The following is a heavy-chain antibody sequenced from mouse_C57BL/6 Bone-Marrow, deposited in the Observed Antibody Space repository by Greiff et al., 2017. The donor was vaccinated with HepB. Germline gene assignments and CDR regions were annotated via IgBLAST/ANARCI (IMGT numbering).Heavy chain of an antibody. J-gene: IGHJ3*01. CDR2: IYPSDSET. CDR1: GYTFTSYW. V-gene: IGHV1-61*01. D-gene: IGHD1-2*01. CDR3: ARLGDGRPWFAY. Sequence: QVQLQQPGAELVRPGSSVKLSCKASGYTFTSYWMDWVKQRPGQGLEWIGNIYPSDSETHYNQKFKDKATLTVDKSSSTAYMQLSSLTSEDSAVYYGARLGDGRPWFAYWGQGTLVTVSA.